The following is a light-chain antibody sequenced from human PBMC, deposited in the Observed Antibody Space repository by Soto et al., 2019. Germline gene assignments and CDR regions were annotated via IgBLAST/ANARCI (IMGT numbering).Light chain of an antibody. CDR2: EVS. CDR3: SSYTSSSTRM. J-gene: IGLJ3*02. Sequence: QSALTQPASVSGSPGQSITISCTGTSSDVGVSNFVSWYQQHPGKAPKLMIYEVSNRPSGVSNRFSGSKSGNTASLTISGLQAEDEADYYCSSYTSSSTRMFGGGTKLTVL. CDR1: SSDVGVSNF. V-gene: IGLV2-14*01.